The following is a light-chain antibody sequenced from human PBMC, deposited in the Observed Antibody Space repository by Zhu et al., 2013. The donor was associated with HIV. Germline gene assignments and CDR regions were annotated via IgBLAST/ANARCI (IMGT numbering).Light chain of an antibody. CDR2: DAS. CDR3: QQSYSTIFT. Sequence: AIQLTQSPSSLSASVGDRVTITCRASQGISSALAWYQQKPGKAPKLLIYDASSLESGVPSRFSGSGSGTDFTLTISSLQPEDFATYYCQQSYSTIFTFGPGTKVDIK. V-gene: IGKV1-13*02. J-gene: IGKJ3*01. CDR1: QGISSA.